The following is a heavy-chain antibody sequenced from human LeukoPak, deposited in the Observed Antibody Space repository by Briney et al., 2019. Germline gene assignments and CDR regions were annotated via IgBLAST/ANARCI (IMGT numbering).Heavy chain of an antibody. CDR1: GYTFTSYY. CDR2: INPSGGST. CDR3: ARDHEVRRQRWLPSVGY. V-gene: IGHV1-46*01. Sequence: ASVTVSCKASGYTFTSYYMHWVRQAPGQGLEWMGIINPSGGSTSYAQKFQGRVTMTRDTSTSTVYMELSSLRSEDTAVYYCARDHEVRRQRWLPSVGYWGQGTLVTASS. D-gene: IGHD5-24*01. J-gene: IGHJ4*02.